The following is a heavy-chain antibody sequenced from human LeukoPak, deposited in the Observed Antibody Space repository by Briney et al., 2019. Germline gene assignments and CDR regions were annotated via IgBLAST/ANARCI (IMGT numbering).Heavy chain of an antibody. J-gene: IGHJ6*02. D-gene: IGHD4-17*01. CDR3: AHNKPVYYGDYIDRGDYGMDV. CDR1: GGTFSSYA. Sequence: ASVKVSCKASGGTFSSYAISWVRQAPGQGLEWMGRIIPILGIANYAQKFQGRVTITADKSTSTAYMELSSLRSEDTAVYYCAHNKPVYYGDYIDRGDYGMDVWGQGTTVTVSS. CDR2: IIPILGIA. V-gene: IGHV1-69*04.